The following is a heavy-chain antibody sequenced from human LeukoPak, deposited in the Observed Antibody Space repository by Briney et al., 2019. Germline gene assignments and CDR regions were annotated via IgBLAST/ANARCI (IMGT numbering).Heavy chain of an antibody. J-gene: IGHJ4*02. CDR2: ISISDYST. D-gene: IGHD1-26*01. Sequence: GGSLRLSCAASGFTFSSYAMSWVRQAPGKGLEWVSTISISDYSTYCADSVKGRFTISRDNSKNTLYLQMNSLRAEDTAVYYCAEDLRWQGGGLPLFGHWGQGTLVTVSS. CDR1: GFTFSSYA. CDR3: AEDLRWQGGGLPLFGH. V-gene: IGHV3-23*01.